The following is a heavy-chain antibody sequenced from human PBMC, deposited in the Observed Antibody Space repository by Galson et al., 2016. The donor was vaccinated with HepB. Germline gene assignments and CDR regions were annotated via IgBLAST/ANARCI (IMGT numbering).Heavy chain of an antibody. CDR3: AKDYYYGSGHNWFDP. Sequence: SLRLSCAASGFIFSNYAMTWVRQAPGKGLECVSIISGSGDTTYYADSVKGRSTISRDNSKNTLYLQMNSLRAEDTAIYYCAKDYYYGSGHNWFDPWGQGTLVTVSS. J-gene: IGHJ5*02. CDR2: ISGSGDTT. D-gene: IGHD3-10*01. CDR1: GFIFSNYA. V-gene: IGHV3-23*01.